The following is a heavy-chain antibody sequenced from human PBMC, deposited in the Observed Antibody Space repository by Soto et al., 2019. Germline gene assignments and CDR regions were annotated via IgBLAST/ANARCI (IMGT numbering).Heavy chain of an antibody. CDR3: ARAPDYYDSSGPPLGAFDI. J-gene: IGHJ3*02. V-gene: IGHV1-69*13. CDR1: GYTFTSYA. Sequence: SVKVSCKASGYTFTSYAMNWVRQAPGQGLEWMGGIIPIFGTANYAQKFQGRVTITADESTSTAYMELSSLRSEDTAVYYCARAPDYYDSSGPPLGAFDIWGQGTMVTVS. D-gene: IGHD3-22*01. CDR2: IIPIFGTA.